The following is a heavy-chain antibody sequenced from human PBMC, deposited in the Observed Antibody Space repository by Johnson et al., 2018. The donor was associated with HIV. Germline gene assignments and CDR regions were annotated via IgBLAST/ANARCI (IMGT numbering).Heavy chain of an antibody. Sequence: QVQLVESGGGVVQPGRSLRLSCAASKFTFSSYPMHWVRQAPGKGLEWVALISYDGTNKYYADSAKGRFTISRDNCRNTLFLQMNSLRVEDTAAYYCARGVKQQLSVVDAFGIWGQGTMVTVSS. V-gene: IGHV3-30*04. D-gene: IGHD6-13*01. J-gene: IGHJ3*02. CDR2: ISYDGTNK. CDR3: ARGVKQQLSVVDAFGI. CDR1: KFTFSSYP.